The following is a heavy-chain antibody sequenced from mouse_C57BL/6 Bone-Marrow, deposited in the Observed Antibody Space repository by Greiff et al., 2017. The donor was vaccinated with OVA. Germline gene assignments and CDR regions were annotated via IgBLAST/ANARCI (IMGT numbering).Heavy chain of an antibody. Sequence: EVQLQQSGAELVKPGASVKLSCTASGFNIKDYYMHWVKQRTEQGLEWIGRIDPEDGETKYAPKFPGKATITADTSSNTAYLQLSSLTSEDTAVYYCARSLYPWYFDVWGTGTTVTVSS. J-gene: IGHJ1*03. D-gene: IGHD2-1*01. CDR2: IDPEDGET. V-gene: IGHV14-2*01. CDR1: GFNIKDYY. CDR3: ARSLYPWYFDV.